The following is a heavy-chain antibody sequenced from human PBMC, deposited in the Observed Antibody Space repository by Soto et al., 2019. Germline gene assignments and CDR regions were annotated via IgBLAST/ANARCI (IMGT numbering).Heavy chain of an antibody. J-gene: IGHJ6*02. CDR2: TYYRSKWYN. CDR3: AREGYSSSWLLGDYYYYGMDV. Sequence: SQTLSLTCAISGDSVSSNSAAWNWIRQSPSRGLEWLGRTYYRSKWYNDYAVSVKSRITINPGTSKNQFSLQLNSVTPEDTAVYYCAREGYSSSWLLGDYYYYGMDVWGQGTTVTVS. CDR1: GDSVSSNSAA. V-gene: IGHV6-1*01. D-gene: IGHD6-13*01.